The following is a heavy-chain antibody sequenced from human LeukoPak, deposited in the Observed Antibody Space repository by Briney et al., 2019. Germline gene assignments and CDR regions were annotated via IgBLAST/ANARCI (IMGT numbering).Heavy chain of an antibody. CDR1: GGSISSYY. Sequence: SETLSLTCTVSGGSISSYYWSWIRQPPGKGLEWIGYIYYSGSTNYNPSLKSRVTISVDTSKNQFSLKLSSVTAADTAVYYCTRGTKAAADYWGQGTLVTVSS. CDR2: IYYSGST. CDR3: TRGTKAAADY. J-gene: IGHJ4*02. V-gene: IGHV4-59*01.